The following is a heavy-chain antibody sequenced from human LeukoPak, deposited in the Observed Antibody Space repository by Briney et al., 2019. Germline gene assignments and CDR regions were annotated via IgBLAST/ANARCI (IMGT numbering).Heavy chain of an antibody. V-gene: IGHV3-7*01. Sequence: GGSLRLSCAASGFTFSSFWMSWVRQAPGKGLEWVANIKQDGSEEYYVDSVKGRFTIPRDNAKNSLYLQMNSLRAEDTAVYYCARWEGNGYYFDYRGQGTLVTVSS. J-gene: IGHJ4*02. CDR1: GFTFSSFW. CDR2: IKQDGSEE. D-gene: IGHD3-22*01. CDR3: ARWEGNGYYFDY.